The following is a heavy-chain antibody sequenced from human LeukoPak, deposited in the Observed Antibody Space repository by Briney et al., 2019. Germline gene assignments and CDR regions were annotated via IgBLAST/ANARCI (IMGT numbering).Heavy chain of an antibody. CDR3: ARSDMVVVPAATPPYY. CDR1: GYTFTGYY. CDR2: INPNSGGT. V-gene: IGHV1-2*02. D-gene: IGHD2-2*01. J-gene: IGHJ4*02. Sequence: ASVKVSCKASGYTFTGYYMHWVRQAPGQGLEWMGWINPNSGGTNYAQKFQGRVTMTRDTSISTAYMELSRLRSDDTAVYYCARSDMVVVPAATPPYYWGQGTLVTVSS.